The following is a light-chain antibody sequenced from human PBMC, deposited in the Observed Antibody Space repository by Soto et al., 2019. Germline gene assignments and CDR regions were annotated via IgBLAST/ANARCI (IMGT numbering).Light chain of an antibody. CDR2: KAS. V-gene: IGKV1-5*03. CDR3: QQYKSSPFT. J-gene: IGKJ3*01. Sequence: DIQMTQSPSTLSASVGDRVTITCRASQSISSWLAWYHQKPGKAPKLLIYKASSLESGVPSRFSGSGSGTEFTLTISSLQPDDLATYYCQQYKSSPFTFGPGTKVDIK. CDR1: QSISSW.